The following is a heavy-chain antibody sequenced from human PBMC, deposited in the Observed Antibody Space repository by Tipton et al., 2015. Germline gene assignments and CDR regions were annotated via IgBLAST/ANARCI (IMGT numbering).Heavy chain of an antibody. V-gene: IGHV3-23*01. J-gene: IGHJ4*02. Sequence: SLRLSCAASGVTLRFFAMTWVRQAPGKGLEWVSLISGSGGTTYYADSVKGRFSISRDNNKNTLFLQMNSLRADDTALYYCARDWISDYWGQGTLVTVSS. CDR1: GVTLRFFA. CDR3: ARDWISDY. D-gene: IGHD1-1*01. CDR2: ISGSGGTT.